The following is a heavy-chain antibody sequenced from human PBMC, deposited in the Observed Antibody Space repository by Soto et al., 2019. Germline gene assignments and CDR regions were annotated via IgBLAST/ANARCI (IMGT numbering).Heavy chain of an antibody. CDR2: SRRDDGTA. CDR3: ARDPHALDY. V-gene: IGHV3-48*01. Sequence: EVQLVESGGGLVQPGGSLRLSCTTSGFTFRSYSMNWVRQAPGKGLEWVSYSRRDDGTAYYADSVKGPFTISRDTAKNSLYLQMHRLRVEDTAVYYCARDPHALDYWGQGVLVIVSA. CDR1: GFTFRSYS. J-gene: IGHJ4*02.